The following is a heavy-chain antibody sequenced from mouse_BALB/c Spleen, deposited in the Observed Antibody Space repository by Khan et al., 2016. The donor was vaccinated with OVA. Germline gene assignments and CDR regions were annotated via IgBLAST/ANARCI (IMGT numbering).Heavy chain of an antibody. Sequence: QVQLKESGPGLVSPSQSLSITCTVSGFSLSRYNIHWVRQPPGKGLEWLGMIWGGGGTDYNSTLKSRLRISKANSKSQVFLKMNSLQTDDTAMYYCARAYYRYDGYYAMDYWGQGTSVTVSS. V-gene: IGHV2-6-4*01. D-gene: IGHD2-14*01. CDR1: GFSLSRYN. CDR2: IWGGGGT. J-gene: IGHJ4*01. CDR3: ARAYYRYDGYYAMDY.